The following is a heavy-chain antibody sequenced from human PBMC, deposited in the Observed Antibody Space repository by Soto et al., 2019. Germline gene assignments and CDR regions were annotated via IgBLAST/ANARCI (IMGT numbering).Heavy chain of an antibody. J-gene: IGHJ4*02. CDR2: MYYSGST. D-gene: IGHD2-15*01. Sequence: QVQLQESGPGLVKPSETLSLTCTVSGGSISSYYCSWIRQPPGKGLEWIGYMYYSGSTNYNPSLTSRVPISVATSKNQFSLKLSSVTAADTAVYYCARAGAATLSDYWGQGTLVTVSS. V-gene: IGHV4-59*01. CDR1: GGSISSYY. CDR3: ARAGAATLSDY.